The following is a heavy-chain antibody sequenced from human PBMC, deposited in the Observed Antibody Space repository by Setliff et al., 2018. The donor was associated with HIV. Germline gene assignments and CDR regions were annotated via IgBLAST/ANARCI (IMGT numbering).Heavy chain of an antibody. CDR2: IHDSGTT. CDR1: GGSISNYL. J-gene: IGHJ6*03. Sequence: PSETLSLTCTVSGGSISNYLWSWIRQTPGKGLEWIGYIHDSGTTNYNPSLKSRVTISVETSKNQFSLKLSSVTAADTAVYYCARSDGGAVAVDYYYYYMDVWGKGTTVTVSS. D-gene: IGHD6-19*01. CDR3: ARSDGGAVAVDYYYYYMDV. V-gene: IGHV4-59*01.